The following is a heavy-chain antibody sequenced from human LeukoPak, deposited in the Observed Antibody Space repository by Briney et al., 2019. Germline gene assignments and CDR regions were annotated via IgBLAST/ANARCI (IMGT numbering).Heavy chain of an antibody. CDR2: INPTGGNT. CDR1: GFTFRTYA. CDR3: AKDRLSGTTYIYDAFDI. D-gene: IGHD1-1*01. J-gene: IGHJ3*02. V-gene: IGHV3-23*01. Sequence: GGSLRFSCAASGFTFRTYAMSWVRQAPGKGLQWVSTINPTGGNTYYANSVKGRFAISRDNSKNTLYLQMNSLRAEDTAVYYCAKDRLSGTTYIYDAFDIWGQGTMVTVSS.